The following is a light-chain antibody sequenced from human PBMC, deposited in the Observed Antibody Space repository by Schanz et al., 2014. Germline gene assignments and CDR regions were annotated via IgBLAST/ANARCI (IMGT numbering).Light chain of an antibody. CDR1: SSNIGSNS. V-gene: IGLV1-44*01. Sequence: QSVLTQPPSASGTPGQRITIPCSGSSSNIGSNSVHWYQQLPGTAPKLLIYTNNQRPSGVPDRFSGSKSGTSASLAISGLQSDDEADYYCAAWDDSLSAWLFGGGTKLTVL. CDR3: AAWDDSLSAWL. CDR2: TNN. J-gene: IGLJ3*02.